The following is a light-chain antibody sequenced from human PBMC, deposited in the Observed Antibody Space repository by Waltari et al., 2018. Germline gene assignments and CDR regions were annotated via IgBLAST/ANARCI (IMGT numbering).Light chain of an antibody. CDR3: SSFTSSTTGI. CDR1: STDSGGYNY. V-gene: IGLV2-14*03. J-gene: IGLJ2*01. CDR2: DVT. Sequence: SALTQPDSVSGSPAQSITISCSGISTDSGGYNYVSWYQQHPGEAPKVIIYDVTNRPSGISNRFSGSKSGSSASLIISGLQPEDEAVYYCSSFTSSTTGIFGGGTKLTVL.